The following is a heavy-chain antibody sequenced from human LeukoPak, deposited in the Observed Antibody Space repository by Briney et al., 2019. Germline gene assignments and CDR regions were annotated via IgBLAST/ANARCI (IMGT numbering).Heavy chain of an antibody. CDR3: ARDRGDGYNYLLDY. Sequence: SETLSLTCTVSGGSISSYYWSWIRQPPGKGLEWIGYIYYSGSTNYNPSLKSRVTISVDTSKNQFSLKLSSVTAADTAVYYCARDRGDGYNYLLDYWGQGTLVTVSS. D-gene: IGHD5-24*01. CDR1: GGSISSYY. J-gene: IGHJ4*02. V-gene: IGHV4-59*01. CDR2: IYYSGST.